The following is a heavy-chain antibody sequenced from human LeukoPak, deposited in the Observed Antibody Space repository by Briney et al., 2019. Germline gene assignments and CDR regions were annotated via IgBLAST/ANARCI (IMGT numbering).Heavy chain of an antibody. D-gene: IGHD3-3*01. Sequence: ASVKVSCKASGYTFTSYGISWVRQAPGQGLEWMGWISAYNGNTNYAQKLQGRVTMTTDTSTSTAYMELRSLRSDDTAVYHCARALLRFLEWSIDYWGQGTLVTVSS. V-gene: IGHV1-18*01. J-gene: IGHJ4*02. CDR3: ARALLRFLEWSIDY. CDR2: ISAYNGNT. CDR1: GYTFTSYG.